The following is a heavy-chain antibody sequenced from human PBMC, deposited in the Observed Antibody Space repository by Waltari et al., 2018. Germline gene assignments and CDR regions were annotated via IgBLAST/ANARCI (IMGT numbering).Heavy chain of an antibody. CDR2: IYYSGST. D-gene: IGHD6-13*01. CDR1: GGSISSSSYY. V-gene: IGHV4-39*01. Sequence: QLQLQESGPGLVKPSETLSLTCTVSGGSISSSSYYWGWIRQPPGKGLEWIGSIYYSGSTYYTPSLKSRVTISVDTSKNQFSLKLSSVTAADTAVYYCARHTGYSSSNDAFDIWGQGTMVTVSS. CDR3: ARHTGYSSSNDAFDI. J-gene: IGHJ3*02.